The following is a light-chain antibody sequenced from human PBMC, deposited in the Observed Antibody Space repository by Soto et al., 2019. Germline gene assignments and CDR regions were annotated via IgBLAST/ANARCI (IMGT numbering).Light chain of an antibody. CDR2: GAS. CDR1: QSVSSNF. CDR3: QQHGSSPWT. Sequence: EIVLTQSPGTLSLSPGEGATLSCRASQSVSSNFLAWYQQKPGQAPRVLIYGASSRATGIPDRFRGSASGTDFTLTISRLEPEDFALYYCQQHGSSPWTFGQGTEVEIK. V-gene: IGKV3-20*01. J-gene: IGKJ1*01.